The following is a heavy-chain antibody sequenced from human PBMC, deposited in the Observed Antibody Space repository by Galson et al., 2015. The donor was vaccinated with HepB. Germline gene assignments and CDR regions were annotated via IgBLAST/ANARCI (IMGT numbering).Heavy chain of an antibody. V-gene: IGHV1-3*01. J-gene: IGHJ4*02. D-gene: IGHD6-19*01. Sequence: SVKVSCKASGYTFTSYAMHWVRQAPGQRLEWMGWINAGNGNTKYSQKFQGRVTITRDTSASTAYMELSSLRSEDTAVYYCARCRYSSGWYGYWGQGTLVTVSS. CDR1: GYTFTSYA. CDR2: INAGNGNT. CDR3: ARCRYSSGWYGY.